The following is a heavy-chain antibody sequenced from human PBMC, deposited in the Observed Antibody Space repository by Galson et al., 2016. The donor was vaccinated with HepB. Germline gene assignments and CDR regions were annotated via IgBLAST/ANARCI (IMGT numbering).Heavy chain of an antibody. CDR1: GYTFTTSG. V-gene: IGHV1-18*01. Sequence: SVKVSCKASGYTFTTSGISWVRQAPGQGLEWMGWISTYSGDTKYAQNFQGGLTLTTDSSTTTAYMKLRSLRFDDTAMYYCARDVQYRFDSWGQGTLVTVSS. J-gene: IGHJ4*02. D-gene: IGHD2/OR15-2a*01. CDR2: ISTYSGDT. CDR3: ARDVQYRFDS.